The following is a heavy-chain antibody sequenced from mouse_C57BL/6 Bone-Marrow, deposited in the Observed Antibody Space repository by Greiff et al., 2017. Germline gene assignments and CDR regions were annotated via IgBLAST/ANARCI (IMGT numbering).Heavy chain of an antibody. V-gene: IGHV3-6*01. Sequence: EVKLMESGPGLVKPSQSLSLTCSVTGYSITSGYYWNWIRQFPGNKLEWMGYISYDGSNNYNPSLKNRISITRDTSKNQFFLKLNSVTTEDTATYYCARPLRWDAMDYWGQGTSVTVSS. CDR2: ISYDGSN. CDR1: GYSITSGYY. D-gene: IGHD1-1*01. CDR3: ARPLRWDAMDY. J-gene: IGHJ4*01.